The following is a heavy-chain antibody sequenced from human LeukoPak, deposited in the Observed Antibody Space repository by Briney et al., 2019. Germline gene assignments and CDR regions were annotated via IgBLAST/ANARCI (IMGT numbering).Heavy chain of an antibody. J-gene: IGHJ5*02. Sequence: PSETLSLTCTVSGGSISSSSHYWGWIRQPPGRGLEWLGSIYYSGSTYYNPSLKSRVTISVDTSKNQSSLKLSSVSAADTAVYHCARHIVVVSTPADWFDPWGQGTLVTVSS. D-gene: IGHD2-21*01. CDR3: ARHIVVVSTPADWFDP. V-gene: IGHV4-39*01. CDR2: IYYSGST. CDR1: GGSISSSSHY.